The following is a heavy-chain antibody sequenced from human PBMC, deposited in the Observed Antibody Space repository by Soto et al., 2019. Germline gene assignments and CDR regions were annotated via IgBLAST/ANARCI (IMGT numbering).Heavy chain of an antibody. D-gene: IGHD5-18*01. CDR2: ISYDGSLQ. CDR3: VSDRGYGHASVPYS. Sequence: QAQLVESGGGVVQPGRSLRLSCAASGFAFSSYGMHWVRQAPGTGLEWVAVISYDGSLQHYADSVKGRFTISRDNSKNMVLLQMSSLSAEDTAVYYCVSDRGYGHASVPYSWGQGTLVIVSS. J-gene: IGHJ4*02. V-gene: IGHV3-30*03. CDR1: GFAFSSYG.